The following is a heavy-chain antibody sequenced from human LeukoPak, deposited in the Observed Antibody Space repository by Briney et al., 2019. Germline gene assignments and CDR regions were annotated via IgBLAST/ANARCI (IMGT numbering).Heavy chain of an antibody. J-gene: IGHJ6*02. Sequence: GGSLRLSCAASGFTFSSYAMSWVRQAPGKGPEWVAVISYDGSNKYYADSVKGRFTISRDNSKNTLYLQMNSLRAEDTAVYYCAKSFVVVVAATRLDYGMDVWGQGTTVTVSS. CDR2: ISYDGSNK. D-gene: IGHD2-15*01. V-gene: IGHV3-30*18. CDR3: AKSFVVVVAATRLDYGMDV. CDR1: GFTFSSYA.